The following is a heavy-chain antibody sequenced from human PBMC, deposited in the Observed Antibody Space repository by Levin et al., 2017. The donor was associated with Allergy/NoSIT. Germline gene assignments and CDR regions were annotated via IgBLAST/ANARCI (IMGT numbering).Heavy chain of an antibody. D-gene: IGHD4-17*01. CDR3: AKDLWKVTTPYYYYGMDV. V-gene: IGHV3-30*18. CDR2: ISYDGSNK. Sequence: GESLKISCAASGFTFSSYGMHWVRQAPGKGLEWVAVISYDGSNKYYADSVKGRFIISRDNSKNTLYLQMNSLRAEDTAVYYCAKDLWKVTTPYYYYGMDVWGQGTTVTVSS. J-gene: IGHJ6*02. CDR1: GFTFSSYG.